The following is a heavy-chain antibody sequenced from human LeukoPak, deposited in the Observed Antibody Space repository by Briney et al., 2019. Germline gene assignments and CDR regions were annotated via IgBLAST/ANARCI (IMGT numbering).Heavy chain of an antibody. CDR1: GFTFTSSA. Sequence: SAKVSCKASGFTFTSSAMQWVRQARGQRLEWIGWIVVGSGNTNYAQKFQERVTITRDMSTSTAYMELSRLRSDDTAVYYCARDGRPWTTVTTIPDYWGQGTLVTVSS. CDR3: ARDGRPWTTVTTIPDY. J-gene: IGHJ4*02. CDR2: IVVGSGNT. D-gene: IGHD4-17*01. V-gene: IGHV1-58*02.